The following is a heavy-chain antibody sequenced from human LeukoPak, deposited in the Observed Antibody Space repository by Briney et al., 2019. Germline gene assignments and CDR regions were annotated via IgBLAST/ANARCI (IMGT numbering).Heavy chain of an antibody. Sequence: SETLSLTCTVSGDSISSYYWSWIRQPPGKGLEWIGYIYYSGSTKYNPSLKSRVTISVDTSKNQFSLKLNSVTAADTAVYYCARASLWNGYCSGGSCYDRFDYWGQGTLVTVSS. CDR2: IYYSGST. D-gene: IGHD2-15*01. CDR3: ARASLWNGYCSGGSCYDRFDY. J-gene: IGHJ4*02. CDR1: GDSISSYY. V-gene: IGHV4-59*01.